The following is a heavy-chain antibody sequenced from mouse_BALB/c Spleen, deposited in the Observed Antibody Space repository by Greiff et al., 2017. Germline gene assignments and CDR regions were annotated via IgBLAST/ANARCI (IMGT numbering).Heavy chain of an antibody. V-gene: IGHV1S34*01. CDR1: GYSFTGYY. D-gene: IGHD4-1*01. J-gene: IGHJ4*01. CDR2: ISCYNGAT. Sequence: LVKTGASVKISCKASGYSFTGYYMHWVKQSHGKSLEWIGYISCYNGATSYNQKFKGKATFTVDTSSSTAYMQFNSLTSEDSAVYYCASNLLGDYAMDYWGQGTSVTVSS. CDR3: ASNLLGDYAMDY.